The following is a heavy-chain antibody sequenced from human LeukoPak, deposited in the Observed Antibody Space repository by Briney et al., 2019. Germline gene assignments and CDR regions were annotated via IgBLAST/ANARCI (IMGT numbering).Heavy chain of an antibody. CDR1: GDSISTYY. CDR2: IYSSGNT. D-gene: IGHD6-13*01. J-gene: IGHJ4*02. CDR3: ARLRRQLVSPYSAY. V-gene: IGHV4-59*01. Sequence: SETLSLTCSFSGDSISTYYWSWIRQSPGKGLEWIGHIYSSGNTDYNSSLKSRVTISVDTSKSPFSLRLSSVTATDTAVYYCARLRRQLVSPYSAYCGQGMLVT.